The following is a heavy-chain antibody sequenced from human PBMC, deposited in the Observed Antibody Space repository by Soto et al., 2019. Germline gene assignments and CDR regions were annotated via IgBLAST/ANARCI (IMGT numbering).Heavy chain of an antibody. CDR3: ARDTCWKDVVWWFDP. CDR2: IYPAGINT. CDR1: GYSFISHY. D-gene: IGHD1-1*01. V-gene: IGHV1-46*03. J-gene: IGHJ5*02. Sequence: QVQLVQSGAEVKKPGASVKISCKAFGYSFISHYMHWVRQAPGQGLEWMGTIYPAGINTAYAEKFQDRCTMSTETSTSKVYMGLTSRTSEDTAVYYCARDTCWKDVVWWFDPWGQGTLVTVSS.